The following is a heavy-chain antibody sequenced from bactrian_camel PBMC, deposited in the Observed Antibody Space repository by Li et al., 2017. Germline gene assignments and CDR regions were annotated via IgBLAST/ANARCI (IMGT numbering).Heavy chain of an antibody. J-gene: IGHJ6*01. Sequence: HVQLVESGGGSVRAGGSLKLSCAASGAIDNSCGTDWWRQVPGKERDLVSRINTDGTTTYADSVKGRLTISRDNAKNTVYLQMNSLKREDTAVYYCVRRLWNSDYSFGYWGRGTQVTVS. CDR3: VRRLWNSDYSFGY. D-gene: IGHD4*01. V-gene: IGHV3S53*01. CDR1: GAIDNSCG. CDR2: INTDGTT.